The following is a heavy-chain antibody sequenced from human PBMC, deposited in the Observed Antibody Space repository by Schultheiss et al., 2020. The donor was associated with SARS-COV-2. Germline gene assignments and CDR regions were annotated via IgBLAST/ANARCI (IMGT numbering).Heavy chain of an antibody. J-gene: IGHJ6*02. D-gene: IGHD1-14*01. CDR2: IIPLFGTA. CDR3: ARNRIYYGMDV. Sequence: SVKVSCKASGGTFSSYAISWVRQAPGQRLEWVGGIIPLFGTANYAQQFQGRVTITADESTSTAYMELRSLRSEDTAVYYCARNRIYYGMDVWGQGTTVTVSS. V-gene: IGHV1-69*13. CDR1: GGTFSSYA.